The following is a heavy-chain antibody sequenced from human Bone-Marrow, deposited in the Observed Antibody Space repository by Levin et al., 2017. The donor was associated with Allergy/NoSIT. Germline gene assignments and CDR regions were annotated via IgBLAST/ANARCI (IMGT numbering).Heavy chain of an antibody. D-gene: IGHD6-19*01. CDR3: ARCVAVSGPNPIRFDP. Sequence: ASVKVSCTASGYSFIGYYMHWLRQAPGQGLEWMGWINPYSGSTKYAQKFQGRVTMTGDTSIGTAYMELSGLRSDDTAVSYWARCVAVSGPNPIRFDPWGQGTLVTVSS. CDR1: GYSFIGYY. CDR2: INPYSGST. V-gene: IGHV1-2*02. J-gene: IGHJ5*02.